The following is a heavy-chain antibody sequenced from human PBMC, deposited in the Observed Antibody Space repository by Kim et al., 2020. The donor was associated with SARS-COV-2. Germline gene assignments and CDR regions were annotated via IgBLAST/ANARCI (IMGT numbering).Heavy chain of an antibody. CDR2: IIPIFGTA. CDR3: ARGHITNDILTGYHDYYYGMDV. V-gene: IGHV1-69*13. J-gene: IGHJ6*02. Sequence: SVKVSCKASGGTFSSYAISWVRQAPGQGLEWMGGIIPIFGTANYAQKFQGRVTITADEPTSTAYMELSSLRSEDTAVYYCARGHITNDILTGYHDYYYGMDVWGQGTTVTVSS. CDR1: GGTFSSYA. D-gene: IGHD3-9*01.